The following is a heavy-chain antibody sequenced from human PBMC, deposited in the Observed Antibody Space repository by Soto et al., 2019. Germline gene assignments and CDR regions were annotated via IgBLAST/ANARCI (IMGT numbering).Heavy chain of an antibody. CDR2: ISAYNGNT. CDR1: GYTFTSYG. Sequence: QVQLVQSGGEVKKPGASVKVSCKASGYTFTSYGISWVRQAPGQGLEWMGRISAYNGNTNYAQKLQGRVTMTTDKATSTDYMEPRRLRSDATAVYYCARGVGALGHWFDPWGQGTLVTVSS. J-gene: IGHJ5*02. CDR3: ARGVGALGHWFDP. D-gene: IGHD1-26*01. V-gene: IGHV1-18*01.